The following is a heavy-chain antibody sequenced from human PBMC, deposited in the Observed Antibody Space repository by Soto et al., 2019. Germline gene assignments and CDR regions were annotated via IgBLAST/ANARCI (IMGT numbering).Heavy chain of an antibody. V-gene: IGHV3-48*04. Sequence: GGSLRLSCAASGFTFSSYSMNWVRQAPGKGLEWVSYISSSSSTIYYADSEKGRFTISRDNAKNSLYLQMNSLRAEDTAVYYCARWAGKEFDIWGQGTMVTVSS. CDR2: ISSSSSTI. D-gene: IGHD6-19*01. CDR3: ARWAGKEFDI. J-gene: IGHJ3*02. CDR1: GFTFSSYS.